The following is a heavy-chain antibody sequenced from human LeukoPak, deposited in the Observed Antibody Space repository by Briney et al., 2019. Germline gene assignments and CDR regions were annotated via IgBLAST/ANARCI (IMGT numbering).Heavy chain of an antibody. J-gene: IGHJ4*02. CDR3: ARAFFIGSSGQHFTHDY. D-gene: IGHD3-22*01. CDR1: GGSISSYY. CDR2: INHSGST. Sequence: PSETLSLTCTVSGGSISSYYWSWIRQPPGKGLEWIGEINHSGSTNYNPSLKSRVTISVDTSKNQFSLKLSSVTAADTAVYYCARAFFIGSSGQHFTHDYWGQGTLVTVSS. V-gene: IGHV4-34*01.